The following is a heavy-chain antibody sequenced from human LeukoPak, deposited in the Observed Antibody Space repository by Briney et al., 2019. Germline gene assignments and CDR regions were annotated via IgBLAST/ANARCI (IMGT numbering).Heavy chain of an antibody. Sequence: ASVKVSCKASGYTFTSYDINWVRQATGQGLEWMGWMNPNSGNTGYAQKFQGRVTMTEDTSTDTAYMELSSLRSEDTAVYYCATEADDRSHFDYWGQGTLVTVSS. J-gene: IGHJ4*02. D-gene: IGHD1-1*01. CDR1: GYTFTSYD. V-gene: IGHV1-8*01. CDR2: MNPNSGNT. CDR3: ATEADDRSHFDY.